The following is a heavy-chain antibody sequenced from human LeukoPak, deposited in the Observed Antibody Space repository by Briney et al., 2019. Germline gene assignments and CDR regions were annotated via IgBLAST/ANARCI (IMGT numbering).Heavy chain of an antibody. V-gene: IGHV1-46*01. CDR1: GYTFTSYY. CDR3: AKFDGSGSYYPYYMDV. J-gene: IGHJ6*03. Sequence: GASVKVSCKASGYTFTSYYMHWVRQAPGQGLEWMGIINPSGGSTSYAQKFQGRVTMTRDTSTSTVYMELSSLRSEDTAVYYCAKFDGSGSYYPYYMDVWGKGTTVTVSS. CDR2: INPSGGST. D-gene: IGHD3-10*01.